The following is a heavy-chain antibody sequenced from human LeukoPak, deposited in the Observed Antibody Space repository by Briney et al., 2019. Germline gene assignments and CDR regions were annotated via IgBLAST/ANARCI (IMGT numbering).Heavy chain of an antibody. CDR3: ARVDVVTTVFDY. Sequence: ASVTVSCKASGGTFSSYAISWVRQAPGQGLEWMGWINTKTGKATYAQGFAGRSVFSLDSSVNTAYLQINSLKTEDTAVYYCARVDVVTTVFDYWGQGTLVTVSS. CDR2: INTKTGKA. D-gene: IGHD2-21*02. CDR1: GGTFSSYA. V-gene: IGHV7-4-1*02. J-gene: IGHJ4*02.